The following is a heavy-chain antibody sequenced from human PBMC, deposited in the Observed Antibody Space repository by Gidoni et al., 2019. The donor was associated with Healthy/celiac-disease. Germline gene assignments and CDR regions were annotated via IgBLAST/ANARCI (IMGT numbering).Heavy chain of an antibody. CDR2: INAGNGNT. V-gene: IGHV1-3*01. CDR1: GYTFTSYA. J-gene: IGHJ4*02. Sequence: QVQLVQSGAEVKKPGASVKVSCKASGYTFTSYAMHWVRQAPGQRLEWMGWINAGNGNTKYSQKFQGRVTITRDTSASTAYMELSSLRSEDTAVYYCARSVLLWFGESHFDYWGQGTLVTVSS. D-gene: IGHD3-10*01. CDR3: ARSVLLWFGESHFDY.